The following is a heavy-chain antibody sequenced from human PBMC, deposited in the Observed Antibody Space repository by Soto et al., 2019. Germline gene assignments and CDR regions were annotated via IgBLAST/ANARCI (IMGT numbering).Heavy chain of an antibody. CDR3: TTDEPRPRGYCSSTSCYATVY. J-gene: IGHJ4*02. CDR1: SFTFNDAW. CDR2: IKSKTDGGTT. V-gene: IGHV3-15*07. Sequence: GGSLRLSCAASSFTFNDAWMNWVRQAPGKGLEWVGRIKSKTDGGTTDYAAPVKGRFTISRDDSKNTLYLQMNSLKTEDTAVYYCTTDEPRPRGYCSSTSCYATVYWGQGTLVTVSS. D-gene: IGHD2-2*01.